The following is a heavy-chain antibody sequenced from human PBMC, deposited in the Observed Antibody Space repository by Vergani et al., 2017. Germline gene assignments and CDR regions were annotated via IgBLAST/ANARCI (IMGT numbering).Heavy chain of an antibody. CDR2: IDEYGNRA. Sequence: EVQLVESGGGSVQSGGSLRLSCVASGFSFNTYWMHWVRQVPGKGLMWVARIDEYGNRATYGDFETGRFTISRDNAKNTVFLQMNNLRADGAGVYCCVRTEYCTGIACNTRFDSWGQGALVTVSS. CDR3: VRTEYCTGIACNTRFDS. D-gene: IGHD2-8*02. CDR1: GFSFNTYW. V-gene: IGHV3-74*03. J-gene: IGHJ5*01.